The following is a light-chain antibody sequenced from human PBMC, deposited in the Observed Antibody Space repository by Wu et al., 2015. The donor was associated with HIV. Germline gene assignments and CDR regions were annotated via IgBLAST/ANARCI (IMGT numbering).Light chain of an antibody. CDR2: DAS. Sequence: EIVLTQSPATLSLFPGERATLSCRASQSVSSYLAWYQQKPGQAPRLLIYDASKRATGIPARFSGSGSGTDFTLTISSLEPEDFALYYCQQRSNWPWTFGQGTKVEFK. J-gene: IGKJ1*01. CDR3: QQRSNWPWT. V-gene: IGKV3-11*01. CDR1: QSVSSY.